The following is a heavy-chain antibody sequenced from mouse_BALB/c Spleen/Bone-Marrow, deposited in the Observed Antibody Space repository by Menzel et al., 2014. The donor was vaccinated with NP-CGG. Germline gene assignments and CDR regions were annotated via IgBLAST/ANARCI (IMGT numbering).Heavy chain of an antibody. V-gene: IGHV1-5*01. CDR2: IYPGNSDT. J-gene: IGHJ3*01. CDR3: TRGITTGSAWFAD. CDR1: GYTFTSYW. Sequence: EVQLQESGTVLARPGASVKMSCKASGYTFTSYWMHWVKQRPGQGLEWIGAIYPGNSDTSYNQKFKGKAKLIAVTSTSTAYMELYSLTKEDSAGYYCTRGITTGSAWFADWGQGALGTVSA. D-gene: IGHD2-4*01.